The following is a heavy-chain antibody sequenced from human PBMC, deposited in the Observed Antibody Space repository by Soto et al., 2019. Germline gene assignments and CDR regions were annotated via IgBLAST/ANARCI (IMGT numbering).Heavy chain of an antibody. CDR1: GGSISSGGYS. D-gene: IGHD5-12*01. CDR3: AAGGGLPRYY. CDR2: IYHSGST. Sequence: QLQLQESGSGLVKPSQTLSLTCAVSGGSISSGGYSWSWIRQPPGKGLEGIGYIYHSGSTYYTPPPKTRVTTSVARSKTQFSLKLTSVPAAATALYYCAAGGGLPRYYWGQGTLVTVSS. J-gene: IGHJ4*02. V-gene: IGHV4-30-2*01.